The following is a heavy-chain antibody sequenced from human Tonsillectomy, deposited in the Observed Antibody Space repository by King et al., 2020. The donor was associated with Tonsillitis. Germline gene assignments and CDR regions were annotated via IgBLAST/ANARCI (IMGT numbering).Heavy chain of an antibody. V-gene: IGHV4-39*01. Sequence: LQLQESGPGLVKPSETLSLTCTVSGDSISSSIFYWGWIRQPPGKGLEWIGSIYFGGSTHYNPSLESRVTISADMSKNQFSLNLSSVTAVDSAVYFCATSLGNTYTGYVGQWFDAWGQGALVTVSS. CDR3: ATSLGNTYTGYVGQWFDA. J-gene: IGHJ5*02. D-gene: IGHD5-12*01. CDR2: IYFGGST. CDR1: GDSISSSIFY.